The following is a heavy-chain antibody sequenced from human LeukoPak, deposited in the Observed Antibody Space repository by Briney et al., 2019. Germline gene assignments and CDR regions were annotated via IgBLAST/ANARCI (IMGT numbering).Heavy chain of an antibody. Sequence: ASVKVSCKTSGYMFNDYHMHWVRQAPGQGLEWMGVINPSGGGTSYAQRFQGRVTMTRDTSTSTGYIDVRSLRSEDTAVYYCARDPSQYYYDSSGDYGPSVTYFDYWGQGSLVTVSS. J-gene: IGHJ4*02. CDR3: ARDPSQYYYDSSGDYGPSVTYFDY. D-gene: IGHD3-22*01. CDR1: GYMFNDYH. V-gene: IGHV1-46*02. CDR2: INPSGGGT.